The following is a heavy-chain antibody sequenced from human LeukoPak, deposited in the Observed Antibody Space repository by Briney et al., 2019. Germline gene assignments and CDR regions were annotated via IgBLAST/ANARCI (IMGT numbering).Heavy chain of an antibody. CDR3: ARPMISVMSLGADF. CDR2: ISSDGSST. V-gene: IGHV3-74*01. J-gene: IGHJ4*02. CDR1: GFTFRNYW. D-gene: IGHD3/OR15-3a*01. Sequence: GGSLTLSCAVSGFTFRNYWMHWVRQAPGKGLVWVSCISSDGSSTNYADSVKGRFSISRGNAKNTLYLHMNSLRVEDTAQYYCARPMISVMSLGADFWGQGSLVTVSS.